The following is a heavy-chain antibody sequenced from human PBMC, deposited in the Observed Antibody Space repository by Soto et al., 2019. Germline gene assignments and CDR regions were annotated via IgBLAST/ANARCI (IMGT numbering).Heavy chain of an antibody. V-gene: IGHV3-30*18. CDR1: GFTFSSYG. Sequence: GGSLRLSCAASGFTFSSYGMHWVRQAPGKGLEWVAVISYDGSNKYYADSVKGRFTISRDNSKNTLYLQMNSLRAEDTAVYYCAKDRLRTEQWLALFDYWGQGTLVTVSS. CDR3: AKDRLRTEQWLALFDY. J-gene: IGHJ4*02. CDR2: ISYDGSNK. D-gene: IGHD6-19*01.